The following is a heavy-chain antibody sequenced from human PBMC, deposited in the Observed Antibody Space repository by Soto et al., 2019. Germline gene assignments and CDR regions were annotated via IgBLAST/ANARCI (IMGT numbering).Heavy chain of an antibody. V-gene: IGHV3-33*01. CDR1: GFTFSDCG. J-gene: IGHJ6*02. Sequence: QGELVESGGGVVQPGRSLRVSCVASGFTFSDCGMHWVRQAPGKGPEWVAVIWSDGTTKYYADSVKGRFTISRDNSKNTLSLLMNSLSVEDTGVYYCVRDPPGGYFYFGLDVWGQGTTVTVSS. D-gene: IGHD3-16*01. CDR3: VRDPPGGYFYFGLDV. CDR2: IWSDGTTK.